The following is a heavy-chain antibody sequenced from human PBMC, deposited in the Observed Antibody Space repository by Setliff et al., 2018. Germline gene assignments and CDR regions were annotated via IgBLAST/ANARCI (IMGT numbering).Heavy chain of an antibody. Sequence: ASVKVSCKASGYTFISYDINWVRQAPGQGLEWMGWMKPKNGDTGYAQKFQGRVNMTRDTSISTAYMELSSLRSDDTAVYYCARGRRSGYYLVYWGQGTLVTVSS. D-gene: IGHD3-3*01. J-gene: IGHJ4*02. V-gene: IGHV1-8*02. CDR1: GYTFISYD. CDR3: ARGRRSGYYLVY. CDR2: MKPKNGDT.